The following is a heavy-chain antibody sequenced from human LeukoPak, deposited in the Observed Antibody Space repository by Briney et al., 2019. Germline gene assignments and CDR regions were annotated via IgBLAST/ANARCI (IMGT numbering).Heavy chain of an antibody. CDR3: AKVWYSTRVFDY. V-gene: IGHV3-11*01. J-gene: IGHJ4*02. CDR2: ISSSGSTI. Sequence: PGGSLRLSCAASGFTFSDYYMSWIRQAPGKGLEWVSYISSSGSTIYYADSVKGRFTISRDNAKNSLYLQMNSLRVEDTAVYYCAKVWYSTRVFDYWGQGALVTVSS. D-gene: IGHD1-26*01. CDR1: GFTFSDYY.